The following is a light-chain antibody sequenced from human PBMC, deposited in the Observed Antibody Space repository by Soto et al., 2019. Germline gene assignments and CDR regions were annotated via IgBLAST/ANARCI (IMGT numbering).Light chain of an antibody. CDR1: SSDIGGYSY. CDR3: ISFTTSSTYV. J-gene: IGLJ1*01. Sequence: QSVLTQPASVSGSPGQSITISCTGTSSDIGGYSYVSWYQQHPGKAPKLMIYEVNNRPSGISDRFSGSKSGNTASLTISGLQAEDEADYYCISFTTSSTYVFGSGTKVTVL. V-gene: IGLV2-14*01. CDR2: EVN.